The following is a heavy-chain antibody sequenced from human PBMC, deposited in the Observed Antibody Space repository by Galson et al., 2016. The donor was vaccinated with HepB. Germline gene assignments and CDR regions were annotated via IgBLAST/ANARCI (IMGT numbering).Heavy chain of an antibody. D-gene: IGHD1-26*01. CDR3: AGAGSGNYYSKDYYYHYMGV. J-gene: IGHJ6*03. CDR2: INGIGGGT. V-gene: IGHV3-23*01. Sequence: SLRLSCAASGFTFNTYAMTWVRRAPGKGLEWVSTINGIGGGTNYAASVKGRFTISRDNSKNTLYLQMNSLRGDDTAVYYCAGAGSGNYYSKDYYYHYMGVWGKGTTVTVSS. CDR1: GFTFNTYA.